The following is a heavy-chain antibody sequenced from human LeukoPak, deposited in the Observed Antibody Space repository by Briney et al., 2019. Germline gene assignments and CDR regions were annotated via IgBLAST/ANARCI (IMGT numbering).Heavy chain of an antibody. J-gene: IGHJ6*03. D-gene: IGHD2-2*01. V-gene: IGHV3-30*18. CDR2: IWYGGSNK. CDR1: GFTFSSYG. Sequence: QPGRSLRLSCAASGFTFSSYGMHWVRQAPGKGLEWVAVIWYGGSNKYYADSVKGRFTISRDNSKNTLYLQMNSLRAEDTAVYYCAEDGRYCSSTSCLRGYYMDVWGKGTTVTVSS. CDR3: AEDGRYCSSTSCLRGYYMDV.